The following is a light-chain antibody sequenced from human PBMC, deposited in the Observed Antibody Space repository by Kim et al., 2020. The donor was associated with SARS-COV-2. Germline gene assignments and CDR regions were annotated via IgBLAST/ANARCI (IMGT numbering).Light chain of an antibody. CDR2: DVS. V-gene: IGLV2-11*01. CDR1: SSEVGGYNY. Sequence: GQSVTISCTGTSSEVGGYNYVSWYQQHPGKAPKLMIYDVSKRPSGVPDRFSGSKSGNTASLTISGLQAEDEAEYYCCSYAGSYTWVFGGGTKLTVL. J-gene: IGLJ3*02. CDR3: CSYAGSYTWV.